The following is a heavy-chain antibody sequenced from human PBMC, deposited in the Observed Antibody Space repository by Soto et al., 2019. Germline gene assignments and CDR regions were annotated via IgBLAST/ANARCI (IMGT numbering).Heavy chain of an antibody. CDR1: GVTFSSYA. V-gene: IGHV3-30-3*01. CDR3: ARDMMRYSYGPFDY. CDR2: ISYDGSNK. Sequence: GGSLRLSCAASGVTFSSYAMHWVRQAPGKGLEWVAVISYDGSNKYYADSVKGRFTISRDNSKNTLYLQMNSLRAEDTAVYYCARDMMRYSYGPFDYWGQGTLVTVSS. D-gene: IGHD5-18*01. J-gene: IGHJ4*02.